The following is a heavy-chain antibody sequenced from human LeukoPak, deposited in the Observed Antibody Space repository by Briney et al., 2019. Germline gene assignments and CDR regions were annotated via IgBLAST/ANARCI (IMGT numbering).Heavy chain of an antibody. CDR1: GGSISSSNW. CDR2: IYHSGST. J-gene: IGHJ4*02. V-gene: IGHV4-4*02. Sequence: SGTLSLTCGIPGGSISSSNWWSWVRQPPGKGLEWIGEIYHSGSTNYNPSLKSRVTISVDKSKNQFSLHLSSVTAADTAVYYCAASSGWWKLDSWGQGTLVTVSS. D-gene: IGHD6-19*01. CDR3: AASSGWWKLDS.